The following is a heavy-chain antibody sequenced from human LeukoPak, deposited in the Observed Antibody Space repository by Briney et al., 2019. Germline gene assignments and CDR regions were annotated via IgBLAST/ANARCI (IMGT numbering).Heavy chain of an antibody. CDR2: IIPILGIA. D-gene: IGHD6-13*01. V-gene: IGHV1-69*02. Sequence: GSSVKVSCKASGGTFSSYTISWVRQAPGQGLEWMGRIIPILGIANYAQKFQGRVTITADKSASTAYMELSSLRSEDTAVYYCARGSRPPLLYSSSWSRYNWFDPWGQGTLVTVSS. CDR1: GGTFSSYT. J-gene: IGHJ5*02. CDR3: ARGSRPPLLYSSSWSRYNWFDP.